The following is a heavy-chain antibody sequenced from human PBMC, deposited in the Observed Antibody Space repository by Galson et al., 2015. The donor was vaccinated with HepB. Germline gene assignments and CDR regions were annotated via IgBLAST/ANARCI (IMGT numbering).Heavy chain of an antibody. CDR2: IRSKANSYAT. V-gene: IGHV3-73*01. CDR3: TRLGTYYYDSSGYLDY. J-gene: IGHJ4*02. D-gene: IGHD3-22*01. Sequence: SLRLSCAASGFTFSGSAMHWVRQASGKGLEWVGRIRSKANSYATAYAASVKGRFTISRDDSKNTAYLQMNSLKTEDTAVCYCTRLGTYYYDSSGYLDYWGQGTLVTVSS. CDR1: GFTFSGSA.